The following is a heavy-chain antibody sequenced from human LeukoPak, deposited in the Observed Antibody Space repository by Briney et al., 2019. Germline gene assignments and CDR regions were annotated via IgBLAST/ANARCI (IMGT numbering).Heavy chain of an antibody. CDR2: IYYSGST. J-gene: IGHJ6*02. D-gene: IGHD4-17*01. CDR3: ARDWGVHGDYKVSPYYYYYGMDV. Sequence: SETLSLTCTVSGVSISSYYWSWIRQPPGKGLEWIGYIYYSGSTNYNPSLKSRVTISVDTSKNQFSLKLSSVNAADTAVYYCARDWGVHGDYKVSPYYYYYGMDVWGQGTTVTVSS. CDR1: GVSISSYY. V-gene: IGHV4-59*01.